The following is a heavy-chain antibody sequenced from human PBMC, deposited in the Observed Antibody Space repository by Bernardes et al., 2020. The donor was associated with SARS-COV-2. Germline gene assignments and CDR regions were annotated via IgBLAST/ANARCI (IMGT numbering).Heavy chain of an antibody. CDR2: IYYSGST. V-gene: IGHV4-39*01. CDR3: ARHYYYYGMDV. J-gene: IGHJ6*02. Sequence: SETLSLTCTVSGGSISSSSYYWGWIRQPPGKGLEWIGSIYYSGSTYYNPSLKSRVTISVDTSKNQFSLKLSSVTAADTAVYYCARHYYYYGMDVWGQGTTVTVSS. CDR1: GGSISSSSYY.